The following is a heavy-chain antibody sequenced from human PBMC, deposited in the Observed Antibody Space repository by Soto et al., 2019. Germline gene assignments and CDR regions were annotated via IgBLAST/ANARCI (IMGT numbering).Heavy chain of an antibody. D-gene: IGHD3-16*01. Sequence: GGSLRLSCAASGFTFSSYEMNWVRQAPGKGLEWVSYISSSGSTIYYADSVRGRFTISRDNAKNSLYLQMNSLRAEYTAVYYCARDFTPWGGYFYYGMDVWGQGTTVTVSS. J-gene: IGHJ6*02. CDR2: ISSSGSTI. CDR1: GFTFSSYE. V-gene: IGHV3-48*03. CDR3: ARDFTPWGGYFYYGMDV.